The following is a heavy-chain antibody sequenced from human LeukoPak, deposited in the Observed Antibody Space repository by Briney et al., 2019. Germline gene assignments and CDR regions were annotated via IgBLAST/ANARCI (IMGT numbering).Heavy chain of an antibody. J-gene: IGHJ6*02. CDR2: FDPEDGET. Sequence: ASVKVSCKVSGYTLTELSMHWVRQAPGKGLEWMGGFDPEDGETIYAQKFQGRVTMTEDTSTDTAYMELSSLRSEDTAVYYCARVRRWGYSSGWSLTYYYGMDVWGQGTTVTVSS. V-gene: IGHV1-24*01. D-gene: IGHD6-19*01. CDR3: ARVRRWGYSSGWSLTYYYGMDV. CDR1: GYTLTELS.